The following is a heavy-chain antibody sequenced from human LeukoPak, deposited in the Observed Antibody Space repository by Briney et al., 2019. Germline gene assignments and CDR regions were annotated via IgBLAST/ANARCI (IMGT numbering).Heavy chain of an antibody. Sequence: GESLKISCKGSGYSFTSYWIGWVRQMPGKGLEWMGIIYPGDSDTGYSPSFQGQVTISADKSISTAYLQWSSLKASDTAMYYCARRIDDYGDYSDAFDIWGQGTMVTVSS. CDR3: ARRIDDYGDYSDAFDI. V-gene: IGHV5-51*01. J-gene: IGHJ3*02. D-gene: IGHD4-17*01. CDR1: GYSFTSYW. CDR2: IYPGDSDT.